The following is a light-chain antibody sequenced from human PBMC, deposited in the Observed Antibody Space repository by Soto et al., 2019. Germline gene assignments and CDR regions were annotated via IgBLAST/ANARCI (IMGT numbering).Light chain of an antibody. J-gene: IGKJ5*01. CDR1: QDIDNS. Sequence: IQLTQSPSSLSASVGETVTITCRASQDIDNSLNWYQHKPGKAPKLLVYAVSFLETGVPSRFTGRGSGPVFSLTISSLQSDDFATYYGQQQAGRPTMTFGQGTRLDSK. CDR2: AVS. CDR3: QQQAGRPTMT. V-gene: IGKV1-33*01.